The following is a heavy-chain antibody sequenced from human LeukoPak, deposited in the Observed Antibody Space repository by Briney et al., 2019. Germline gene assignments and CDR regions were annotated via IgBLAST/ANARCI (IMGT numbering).Heavy chain of an antibody. Sequence: GGSLRLSCAASGFTFSSYEMNWVRQAPGKGLEWVSAISGSGGSTYYADSVKGRFTISRDNSKNTLYLQMNSLRAEDTAVYYCAKDVVAVAGNSPLALYYFDYWGQGTLVTVSS. CDR2: ISGSGGST. CDR3: AKDVVAVAGNSPLALYYFDY. V-gene: IGHV3-23*01. J-gene: IGHJ4*02. D-gene: IGHD6-19*01. CDR1: GFTFSSYE.